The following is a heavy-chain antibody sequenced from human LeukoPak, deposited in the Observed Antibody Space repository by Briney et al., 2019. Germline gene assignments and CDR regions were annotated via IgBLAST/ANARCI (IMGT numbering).Heavy chain of an antibody. CDR1: GGSISSYY. Sequence: SETLSLTCTVSGGSISSYYWSWIRQPAGKGLEWVGHIDYSGSTDYNPSLQSRVTISVDTSKNQFSLKLNSVTAADTAVYYCARNPYYDFWSGFDYWGQGTLVTVSS. D-gene: IGHD3-3*01. V-gene: IGHV4-59*01. CDR2: IDYSGST. CDR3: ARNPYYDFWSGFDY. J-gene: IGHJ4*02.